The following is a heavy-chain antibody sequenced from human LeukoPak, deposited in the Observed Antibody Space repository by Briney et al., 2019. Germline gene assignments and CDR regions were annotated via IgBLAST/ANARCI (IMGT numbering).Heavy chain of an antibody. D-gene: IGHD1-26*01. CDR3: AKAHSGSYYSGID. CDR1: GFTFSSYA. J-gene: IGHJ4*02. CDR2: ISGSGGST. Sequence: GSLRLSCAASGFTFSSYAMNWVRQAPGKGLEWVSAISGSGGSTYYADSVKGRFTISRDNSKNTLYLQMNSLRAEDTAVYYCAKAHSGSYYSGIDWGQGTLVTVSS. V-gene: IGHV3-23*01.